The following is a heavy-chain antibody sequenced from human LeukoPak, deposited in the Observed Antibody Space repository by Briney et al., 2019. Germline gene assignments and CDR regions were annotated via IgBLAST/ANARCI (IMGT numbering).Heavy chain of an antibody. V-gene: IGHV3-21*01. Sequence: PGGSLRLSCAASGFTFSSYSMNWVRQAPGKGLEWVSSISSSSSYIYYADSVKGRFTISRDNAKNSLYLQMNSLRAEDTAVYYCARDSMVRGVTPVYWGQGTLVTVSS. D-gene: IGHD3-10*01. CDR1: GFTFSSYS. CDR3: ARDSMVRGVTPVY. CDR2: ISSSSSYI. J-gene: IGHJ4*02.